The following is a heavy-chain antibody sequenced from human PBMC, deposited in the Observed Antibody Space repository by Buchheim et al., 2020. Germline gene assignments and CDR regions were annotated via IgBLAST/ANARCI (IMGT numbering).Heavy chain of an antibody. J-gene: IGHJ6*02. CDR3: ARELNGDFMGSYYYYGMDV. Sequence: QVQLVQSGAEVKKPGASVKVSCKASGYTFTSYYMHWVRQAPGQGLEWMGIINPSGGSTSYAQKFQGRVTMTRYTSTSTVYLELSSLRSEDTAVYYCARELNGDFMGSYYYYGMDVWGQGTT. CDR1: GYTFTSYY. D-gene: IGHD4-17*01. V-gene: IGHV1-46*01. CDR2: INPSGGST.